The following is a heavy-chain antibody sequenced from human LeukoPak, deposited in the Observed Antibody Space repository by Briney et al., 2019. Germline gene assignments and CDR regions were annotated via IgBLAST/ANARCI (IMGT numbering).Heavy chain of an antibody. CDR3: ARGPYFYDSSGAFDI. J-gene: IGHJ3*02. Sequence: PSGTLSLTCAVSGGSISSSNWWSWVRQPPGKGLEWIGEIYHSGSTNYNPSLKSRVTISVDKSKNQFSLKLSSVTAADTAVYFCARGPYFYDSSGAFDIWGQGTMVTVSS. CDR2: IYHSGST. V-gene: IGHV4-4*02. D-gene: IGHD3-22*01. CDR1: GGSISSSNW.